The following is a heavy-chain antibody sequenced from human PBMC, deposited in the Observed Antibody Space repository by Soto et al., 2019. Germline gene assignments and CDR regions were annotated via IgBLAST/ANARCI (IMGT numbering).Heavy chain of an antibody. CDR3: GGVIFEKFEPEESYYYYSRYG. Sequence: ASVKASCQASGDTFTSYAIHWVCQAPGQRLEWMGWINAGNGNTKYSQKFQGRVTITRDTSASTADVERSGVGCGDTGVFYVGGVIFEKFEPEESYYYYSRYGWGQGTTVTVS. V-gene: IGHV1-3*01. D-gene: IGHD3-10*01. CDR2: INAGNGNT. CDR1: GDTFTSYA. J-gene: IGHJ6*03.